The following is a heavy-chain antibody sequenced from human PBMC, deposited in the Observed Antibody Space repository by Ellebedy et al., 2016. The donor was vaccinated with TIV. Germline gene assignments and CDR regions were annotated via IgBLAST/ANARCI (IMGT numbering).Heavy chain of an antibody. V-gene: IGHV1-2*02. D-gene: IGHD2-2*01. Sequence: ASVKVSXXASGYTFTGYYMHWVRQAPGQGLEWMGWINPNSGGTNYAQKFQGRVTMTRDTSISTAYMELSRLRSDDTAVYYCATLSAYCSSTSCHFDYWGQGTLVTVSS. CDR2: INPNSGGT. CDR1: GYTFTGYY. J-gene: IGHJ4*02. CDR3: ATLSAYCSSTSCHFDY.